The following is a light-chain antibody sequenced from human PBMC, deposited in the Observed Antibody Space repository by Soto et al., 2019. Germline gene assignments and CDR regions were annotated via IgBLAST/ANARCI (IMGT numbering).Light chain of an antibody. J-gene: IGLJ1*01. V-gene: IGLV2-14*01. CDR3: FSYTSSGTYV. CDR1: SSDVGGYNY. Sequence: QSVLTQPASVSGSPGQSITISCTGTSSDVGGYNYVSWYQQHPGKAPKLMIYEVSNRPSGVSNRFSGSKSGNTASLTISGLRAEDETDYYCFSYTSSGTYVFGTGTKVTVL. CDR2: EVS.